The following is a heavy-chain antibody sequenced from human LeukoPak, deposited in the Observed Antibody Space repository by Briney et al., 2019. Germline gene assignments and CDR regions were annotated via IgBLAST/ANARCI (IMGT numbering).Heavy chain of an antibody. Sequence: SETLSLTCAVYGGSFSGYYWSWIRQPPGKGREWIGEINHSGSTNYNPSLKSRVTISVDTSKNQFSLKLSSVTAADTAVYYCAKNTEYYGSGSYRDAFDIWGQGTMVTVSS. J-gene: IGHJ3*02. CDR2: INHSGST. V-gene: IGHV4-34*01. D-gene: IGHD3-10*01. CDR1: GGSFSGYY. CDR3: AKNTEYYGSGSYRDAFDI.